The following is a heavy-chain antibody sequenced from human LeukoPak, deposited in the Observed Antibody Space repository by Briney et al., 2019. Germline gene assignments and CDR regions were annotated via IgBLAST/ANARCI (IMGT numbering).Heavy chain of an antibody. J-gene: IGHJ4*02. CDR3: AXXXXXXXXXRGVIIKRYFDY. Sequence: ASVKFSCKASGYTFTGYYMHWVRQAPGQGLEWMGWINPNSGSTNYAQKFQGRVTMTRDTSISTAYTELSRLRCDATALHYCAXXXXXXXXXRGVIIKRYFDYWGQGTLVTVSS. V-gene: IGHV1-2*02. CDR1: GYTFTGYY. CDR2: INPNSGST. D-gene: IGHD3-10*01.